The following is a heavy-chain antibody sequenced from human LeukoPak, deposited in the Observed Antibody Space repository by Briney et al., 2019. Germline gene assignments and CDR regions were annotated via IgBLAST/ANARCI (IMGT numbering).Heavy chain of an antibody. CDR1: GGSISGGKDF. Sequence: KSSETLSLTCTVSGGSISGGKDFGGWIRQPPGKGLEWIGSIYYTGSTYYNPSLKSRVTISVGTPRNEFSLQVHSVTATDTAVYYCARRGITYSSSFFEYWGQGSLVTVSS. CDR2: IYYTGST. D-gene: IGHD6-13*01. CDR3: ARRGITYSSSFFEY. J-gene: IGHJ4*02. V-gene: IGHV4-39*01.